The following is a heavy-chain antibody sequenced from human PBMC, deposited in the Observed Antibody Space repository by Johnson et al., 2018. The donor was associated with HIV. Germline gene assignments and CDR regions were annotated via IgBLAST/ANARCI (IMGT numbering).Heavy chain of an antibody. CDR2: ISGSGVST. D-gene: IGHD3-10*01. J-gene: IGHJ3*02. CDR1: GFTFSSYG. V-gene: IGHV3-NL1*01. Sequence: QVQLVESGGGVVQPGRSLRLSCAASGFTFSSYGMHWVRQAPAKGLEWVSVISGSGVSTYYADSVKGRFTISRDNSKNTLYVQMNSLRAEDTAVYYCAKSTQANILRESGPYGAFDIWGQGTMVTVSS. CDR3: AKSTQANILRESGPYGAFDI.